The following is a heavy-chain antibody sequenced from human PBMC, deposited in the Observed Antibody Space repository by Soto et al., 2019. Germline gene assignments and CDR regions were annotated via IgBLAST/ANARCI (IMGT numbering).Heavy chain of an antibody. D-gene: IGHD3-22*01. CDR1: GFTFSSYS. J-gene: IGHJ4*02. Sequence: GGSLRLSCAASGFTFSSYSMNWVRQAPGRGLEWVSFISSSSSYIYYADSVKGRFTISRDNAKNALYLQMNSLRAEDTAVYYCARVNYDSNAYFSNIDYWGQGTLVTVSS. V-gene: IGHV3-21*01. CDR2: ISSSSSYI. CDR3: ARVNYDSNAYFSNIDY.